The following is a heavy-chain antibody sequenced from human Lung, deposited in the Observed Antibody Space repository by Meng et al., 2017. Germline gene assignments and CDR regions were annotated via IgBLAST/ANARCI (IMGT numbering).Heavy chain of an antibody. Sequence: QVRLQQWGDGLLKPSETLSLPCVVSGGSFSDYYWSWIRQPPGKGLEWIGEINHSGSTNYNPSLENRATISVDTSQNNLSLKLSSVTAADSAVYYCARGPTTMAHDFDYWGQGTLVTVSS. CDR1: GGSFSDYY. J-gene: IGHJ4*02. CDR2: INHSGST. D-gene: IGHD4-11*01. V-gene: IGHV4-34*01. CDR3: ARGPTTMAHDFDY.